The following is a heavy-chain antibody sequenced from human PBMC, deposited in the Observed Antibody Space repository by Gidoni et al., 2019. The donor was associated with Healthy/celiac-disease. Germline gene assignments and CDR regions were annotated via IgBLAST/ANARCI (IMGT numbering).Heavy chain of an antibody. CDR2: INPNSGGT. J-gene: IGHJ3*02. V-gene: IGHV1-2*02. D-gene: IGHD3-10*01. CDR3: ARDLAWFGELSCAFDI. CDR1: GYTFTGYY. Sequence: QVQLVQSGAEVKKPGASVKVSCKASGYTFTGYYMHWVRQAPGQGLEWMGWINPNSGGTNYAQKCQGRVTMTRDTSISTAYMELSRLRSDDTAVYYCARDLAWFGELSCAFDIWGQGTMVTVSS.